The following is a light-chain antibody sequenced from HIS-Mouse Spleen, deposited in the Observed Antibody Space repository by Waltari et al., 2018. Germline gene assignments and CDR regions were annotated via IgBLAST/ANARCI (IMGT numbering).Light chain of an antibody. CDR1: STDVGSYNL. V-gene: IGLV2-23*01. CDR3: CSYAGSSTWV. CDR2: EGS. Sequence: QSALTQPASVSGSPGQSITISRTGTSTDVGSYNLVSCYQQHPGKAPNLMIYEGSKRPSGVSNRFSGSKSGNTASLTISGLQAEDEADYYCCSYAGSSTWVFGGGTKLTVL. J-gene: IGLJ3*02.